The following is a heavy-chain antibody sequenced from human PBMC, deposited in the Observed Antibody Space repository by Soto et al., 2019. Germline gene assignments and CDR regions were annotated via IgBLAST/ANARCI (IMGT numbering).Heavy chain of an antibody. Sequence: SLRLSCAASGFTFSNAWMSWVRQAPGKGLEWVGRIKSKTDGGTTDYAAPVKGRFTISRDDSKNTLYLQMNSLKTEDTAVYYCTTDLWPDYVGPYWGQGTLVTVSS. V-gene: IGHV3-15*01. CDR3: TTDLWPDYVGPY. CDR1: GFTFSNAW. J-gene: IGHJ4*02. CDR2: IKSKTDGGTT. D-gene: IGHD4-17*01.